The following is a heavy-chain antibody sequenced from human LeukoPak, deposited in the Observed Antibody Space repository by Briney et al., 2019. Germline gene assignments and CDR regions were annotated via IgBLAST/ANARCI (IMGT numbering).Heavy chain of an antibody. D-gene: IGHD4/OR15-4a*01. J-gene: IGHJ6*02. CDR3: ARVRRSAKNYYGMDV. V-gene: IGHV3-48*02. CDR1: GFTFSSYS. Sequence: GGSLRLSCAASGFTFSSYSMNWVRQAPGKGLEWVSYISSSSSTIYYADSVKGRFTISRDNAKNSLFPQMNSLRDEDTAVYYCARVRRSAKNYYGMDVWGQGSTVTVSS. CDR2: ISSSSSTI.